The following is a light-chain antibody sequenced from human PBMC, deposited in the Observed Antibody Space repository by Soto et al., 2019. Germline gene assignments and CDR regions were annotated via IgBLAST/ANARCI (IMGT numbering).Light chain of an antibody. CDR1: QGISSY. CDR3: QQLNSYPPWT. J-gene: IGKJ1*01. CDR2: AAS. Sequence: IQLTQSPSSLSASVGDRVTITCRASQGISSYLAWYQQKPGKAPKLLIYAASTLHSGVPSRFSGSGSGTDFTPTISSLQPEDFATYYCQQLNSYPPWTFGQGTKVDI. V-gene: IGKV1-9*01.